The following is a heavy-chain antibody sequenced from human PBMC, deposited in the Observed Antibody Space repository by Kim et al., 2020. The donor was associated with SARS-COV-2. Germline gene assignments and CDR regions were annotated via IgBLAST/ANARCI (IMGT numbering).Heavy chain of an antibody. Sequence: GGSLRLSCAASGFTFSSYAMHWVRQAPGKGLEWVAVISYDGSNKYYADSVKGRFTISRDNSKNTLYLQMNSLRAEDTAVYYCARSSGYSFFDIWGQGTMVIGYS. D-gene: IGHD3-22*01. J-gene: IGHJ3*02. V-gene: IGHV3-30*04. CDR3: ARSSGYSFFDI. CDR1: GFTFSSYA. CDR2: ISYDGSNK.